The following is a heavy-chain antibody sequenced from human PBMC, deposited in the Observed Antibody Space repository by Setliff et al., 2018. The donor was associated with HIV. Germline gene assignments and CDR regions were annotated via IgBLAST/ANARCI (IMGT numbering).Heavy chain of an antibody. D-gene: IGHD6-19*01. J-gene: IGHJ3*02. Sequence: GGSLRLSCAASGFTFSSYWMSWVRQAPGKGLEWVANIKQDGSEKYYADSVKGRFTISRDNAKNSLYLQMNSLRAEDMALYYCVRDKWLVPDTFDIWGQGTMVTVSS. CDR3: VRDKWLVPDTFDI. CDR1: GFTFSSYW. CDR2: IKQDGSEK. V-gene: IGHV3-7*05.